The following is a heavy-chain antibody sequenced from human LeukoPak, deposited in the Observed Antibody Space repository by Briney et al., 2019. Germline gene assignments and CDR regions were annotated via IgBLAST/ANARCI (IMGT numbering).Heavy chain of an antibody. Sequence: GASVKVSCKPSGYTFTGYYMHWVRQAPGQGLEWVGRINPNSGATNYAQKFQGRVTMTRGTSISTAYMELTTLRSDDTAVYYCAKSIEYCGADCYGYFDLWGRGTLVTVSS. J-gene: IGHJ2*01. CDR1: GYTFTGYY. V-gene: IGHV1-2*06. CDR3: AKSIEYCGADCYGYFDL. D-gene: IGHD2-21*02. CDR2: INPNSGAT.